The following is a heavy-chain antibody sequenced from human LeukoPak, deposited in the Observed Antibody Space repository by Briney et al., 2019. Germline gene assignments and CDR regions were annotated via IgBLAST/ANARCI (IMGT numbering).Heavy chain of an antibody. CDR3: ARDGYRLSGYFYYMDV. J-gene: IGHJ6*03. Sequence: ASVKVSCKASGYTFASFGITWVRQAPGQGLEWMGWINTHNGDTNYAQKLQGRVTMTTDTSTSTAYMELRSLRSDDTAVYYCARDGYRLSGYFYYMDVWGKGTTVNVS. CDR2: INTHNGDT. CDR1: GYTFASFG. V-gene: IGHV1-18*01. D-gene: IGHD2-2*03.